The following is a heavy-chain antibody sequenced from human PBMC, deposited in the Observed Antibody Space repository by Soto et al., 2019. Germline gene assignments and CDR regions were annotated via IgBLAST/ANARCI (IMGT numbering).Heavy chain of an antibody. CDR3: ARDLEGVDGDYSTNYFDY. CDR1: GFTFSSYG. Sequence: QVQLVESGGGVVQPGRSLRLSCAASGFTFSSYGMHWVRQAPGKGLEWVAVIWYDGSNKYYADSVKGRFTISRDNSKNTLXLQMNSLRAEDTAVYYCARDLEGVDGDYSTNYFDYWGQGTLVTVSS. J-gene: IGHJ4*02. V-gene: IGHV3-33*01. D-gene: IGHD4-17*01. CDR2: IWYDGSNK.